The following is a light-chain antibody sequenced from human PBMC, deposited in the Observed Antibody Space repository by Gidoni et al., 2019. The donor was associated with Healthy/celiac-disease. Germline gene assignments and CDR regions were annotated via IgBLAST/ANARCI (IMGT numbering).Light chain of an antibody. CDR1: QGINSY. J-gene: IGKJ5*01. Sequence: DIQLTQSPSFLSASVGDRVNITCRASQGINSYLAWYQQKPVQAPKLLVYAASTLQSGVPSRFSGSGSGTAFTLTIRSLQPEDFSTYYCQQRNSYPRFGQGTRLEIK. CDR3: QQRNSYPR. V-gene: IGKV1-9*01. CDR2: AAS.